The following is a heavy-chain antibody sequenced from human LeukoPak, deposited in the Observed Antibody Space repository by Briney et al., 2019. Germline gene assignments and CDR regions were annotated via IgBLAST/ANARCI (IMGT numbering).Heavy chain of an antibody. V-gene: IGHV3-23*01. D-gene: IGHD6-25*01. CDR3: AKGRGAAAAYGMDA. Sequence: PGGSLRLSCAASGFTFRYYGMSWVRQAPGKGLEWVSSLSGSGSSTHYADSVKGRFTISRDNSKNTLYLQMNSLRAEDTAVYYCAKGRGAAAAYGMDAWGQGTTVTVPS. CDR1: GFTFRYYG. J-gene: IGHJ6*02. CDR2: LSGSGSST.